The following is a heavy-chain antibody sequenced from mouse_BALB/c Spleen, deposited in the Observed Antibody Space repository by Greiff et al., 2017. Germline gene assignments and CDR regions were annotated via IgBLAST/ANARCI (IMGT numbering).Heavy chain of an antibody. D-gene: IGHD2-1*01. J-gene: IGHJ3*01. CDR3: AVYYGNYVGAY. CDR2: ISSGGSYT. V-gene: IGHV5-9-4*01. CDR1: GFTFSSYA. Sequence: EVKLVESGGGLVKPGGSLKLSCAASGFTFSSYAMSWVRQSPEKRLEWVAEISSGGSYTYYPDTVTGRFTISRDNAKNTLYLEMSSLRSEDTAMYYCAVYYGNYVGAYWGQGTLVTVSA.